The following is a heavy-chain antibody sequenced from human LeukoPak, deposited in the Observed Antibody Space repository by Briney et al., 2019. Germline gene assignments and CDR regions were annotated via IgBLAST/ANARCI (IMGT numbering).Heavy chain of an antibody. CDR3: ARDQAATNTQVQFCLD. V-gene: IGHV1-24*01. D-gene: IGHD3-9*01. J-gene: IGHJ4*02. Sequence: GSVSVSCKVSGYTLTELSMHWVRQAPGKGLEWMGGFDPEDGETIYAQKFQGRVTMTEDTSTDTAYMELSSLRSDDTAVYYCARDQAATNTQVQFCLDWGQGTLDTVSS. CDR1: GYTLTELS. CDR2: FDPEDGET.